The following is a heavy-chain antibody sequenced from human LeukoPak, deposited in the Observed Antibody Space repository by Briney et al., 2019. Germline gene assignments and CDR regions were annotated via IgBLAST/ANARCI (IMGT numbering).Heavy chain of an antibody. V-gene: IGHV1-46*03. CDR2: INPSGGST. J-gene: IGHJ6*03. CDR1: GYTFTSYY. Sequence: ASVKVSCKASGYTFTSYYMHWVRQAPGQGLEWMGLINPSGGSTRYAQKFQGRVTMTRDMSTSTVYMELSSLRSEDTAVYYCANQPQNSFYYYYYMDVWGKGTTVTVSS. D-gene: IGHD4-23*01. CDR3: ANQPQNSFYYYYYMDV.